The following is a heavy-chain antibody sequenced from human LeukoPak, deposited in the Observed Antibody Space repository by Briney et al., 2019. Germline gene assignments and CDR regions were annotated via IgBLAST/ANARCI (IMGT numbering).Heavy chain of an antibody. Sequence: GGSLRLSCAASGFTVSSNYMSWVRQAPGKGLEWVSVIYSGGSTYYADSVKGRFTISRDNSKNTLYLQMNSLRAEDTAVYYCASEQLATGGAFDIWGQGTMVTVSS. V-gene: IGHV3-53*01. CDR1: GFTVSSNY. D-gene: IGHD6-6*01. J-gene: IGHJ3*02. CDR3: ASEQLATGGAFDI. CDR2: IYSGGST.